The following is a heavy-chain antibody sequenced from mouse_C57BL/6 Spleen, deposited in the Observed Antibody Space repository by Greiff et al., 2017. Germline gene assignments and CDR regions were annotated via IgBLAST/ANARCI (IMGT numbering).Heavy chain of an antibody. CDR1: GFTFSSYA. V-gene: IGHV5-4*03. J-gene: IGHJ3*01. CDR3: ARGCGGSSF. D-gene: IGHD1-1*01. CDR2: ISDGGSYT. Sequence: KLVESGGGLVKPGGSLKLSCAASGFTFSSYAMSWVRQSPDKRLEWVATISDGGSYTSYPENVKGRFTIYSDNAKNNLYLQMIKLKYEYTTVYDCARGCGGSSFWGQGTLVTVSA.